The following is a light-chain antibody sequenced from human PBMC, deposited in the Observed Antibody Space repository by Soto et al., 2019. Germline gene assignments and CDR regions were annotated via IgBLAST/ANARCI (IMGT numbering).Light chain of an antibody. CDR1: SGSVSASYY. J-gene: IGLJ3*02. V-gene: IGLV8-61*01. CDR2: NTN. Sequence: QTVVTQESSFSVSPGRTVTLTCGLSSGSVSASYYPSWYQQTPGQAPRTLIYNTNTRSSGVPDRFSGSILGNKAALTITGAQADDESIYYCGLYVGDGMRVFGGGTKLTVL. CDR3: GLYVGDGMRV.